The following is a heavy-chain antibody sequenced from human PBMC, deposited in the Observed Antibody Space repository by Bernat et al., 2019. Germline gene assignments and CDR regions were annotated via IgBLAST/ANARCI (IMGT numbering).Heavy chain of an antibody. CDR1: GYTFSNYW. V-gene: IGHV5-51*01. D-gene: IGHD1-14*01. CDR3: ARLKTFYNPVDY. J-gene: IGHJ4*02. CDR2: IYPGYSDT. Sequence: EVQLVQSGTEVKKPGESLKISCKGSGYTFSNYWIAWVRQMPGKGVEWMGIIYPGYSDTRYSPSFQGPVTTSADKSISTAYLQWSGLQASDTAIYYCARLKTFYNPVDYWGQGTLVTVSS.